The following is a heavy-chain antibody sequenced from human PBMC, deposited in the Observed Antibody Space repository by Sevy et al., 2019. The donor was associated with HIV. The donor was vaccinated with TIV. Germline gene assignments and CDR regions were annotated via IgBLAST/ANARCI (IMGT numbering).Heavy chain of an antibody. D-gene: IGHD6-6*01. Sequence: GGSLRLSCAASGFTFSSYHMSWVRLAPGKGLEWVSAVSGSGSTTYYADSLKGRFTISRDNSKNTVYLQMSSLRADDTALHYCAKGGAARPEFWGQGTLVTVS. CDR2: VSGSGSTT. J-gene: IGHJ4*02. CDR3: AKGGAARPEF. CDR1: GFTFSSYH. V-gene: IGHV3-23*01.